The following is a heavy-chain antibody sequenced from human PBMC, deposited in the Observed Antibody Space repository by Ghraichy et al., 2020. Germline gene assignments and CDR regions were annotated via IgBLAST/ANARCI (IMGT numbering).Heavy chain of an antibody. CDR2: INNSGNT. Sequence: SETLSLTCAVSGGSISSYCYSWSWIRQPTGKGLEWNGYINNSGNTYYNLSLKSRVTISVARSKNQFSLKLSSVTAADTAVYYCARCPSQYTTYNGFDPWGQGTLVTVSS. V-gene: IGHV4-30-2*01. D-gene: IGHD1-26*01. CDR3: ARCPSQYTTYNGFDP. CDR1: GGSISSYCYS. J-gene: IGHJ5*02.